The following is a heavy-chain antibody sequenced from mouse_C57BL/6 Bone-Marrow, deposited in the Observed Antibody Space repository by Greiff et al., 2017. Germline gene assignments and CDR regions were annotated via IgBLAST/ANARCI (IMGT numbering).Heavy chain of an antibody. CDR1: GYTFTSYG. D-gene: IGHD1-1*01. Sequence: VQLQESGAELARPGASVKLSCKASGYTFTSYGISWVKQRTGQGLEWIGEVYPRSGNTYYNEKFKGKATLTADKSSSTAYMELRSLTSEDSAVYFGARRDYYGSSYAYWGQGTLVTVSA. CDR2: VYPRSGNT. J-gene: IGHJ3*01. V-gene: IGHV1-81*01. CDR3: ARRDYYGSSYAY.